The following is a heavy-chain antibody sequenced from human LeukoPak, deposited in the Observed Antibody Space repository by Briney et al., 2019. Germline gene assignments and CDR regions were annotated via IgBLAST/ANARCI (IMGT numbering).Heavy chain of an antibody. V-gene: IGHV4-34*01. J-gene: IGHJ4*02. CDR1: GGSFSGYY. CDR2: INHSGST. CDR3: ASGRYFDWLPTRSKYYFDY. Sequence: SETLSLTCAVYGGSFSGYYWSWIRQPPGKGLEWIGEINHSGSTNYNPSLKSRVTISVDTSKNQFSLKLSSVTAADTAVYYCASGRYFDWLPTRSKYYFDYWGQGTLVTVSS. D-gene: IGHD3-9*01.